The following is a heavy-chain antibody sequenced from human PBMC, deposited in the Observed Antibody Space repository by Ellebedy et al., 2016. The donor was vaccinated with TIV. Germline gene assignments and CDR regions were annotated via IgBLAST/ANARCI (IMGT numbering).Heavy chain of an antibody. Sequence: ASVKVSCKASGHTFRGYYIHWVRQAPGQGLEWMGWINPNSGGTNHAQKFQGRLTLTTETSINKAYMELNRMTSDETAMYYCARDEVVGASRGYQFYGMDGWGQGTTVTVSS. CDR1: GHTFRGYY. J-gene: IGHJ6*02. CDR3: ARDEVVGASRGYQFYGMDG. V-gene: IGHV1-2*02. CDR2: INPNSGGT. D-gene: IGHD6-25*01.